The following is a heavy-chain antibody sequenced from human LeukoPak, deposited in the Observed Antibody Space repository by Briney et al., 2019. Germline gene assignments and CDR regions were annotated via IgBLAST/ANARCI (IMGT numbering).Heavy chain of an antibody. Sequence: GGSLRLSCAASGFTFDDYGMSWVRQAPGKGLEWVSGINWNGGSTGYADSVKGRFTISRDNAKNSLYLQMNSLRAEDTALYYCARSPGATTPIYFDYWGQGILVTVSS. J-gene: IGHJ4*02. CDR1: GFTFDDYG. CDR2: INWNGGST. D-gene: IGHD1-26*01. CDR3: ARSPGATTPIYFDY. V-gene: IGHV3-20*04.